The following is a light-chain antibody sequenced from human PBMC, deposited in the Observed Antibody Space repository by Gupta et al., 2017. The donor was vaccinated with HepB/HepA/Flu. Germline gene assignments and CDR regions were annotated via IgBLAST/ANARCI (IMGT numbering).Light chain of an antibody. CDR3: SSYAGSNNLVV. V-gene: IGLV2-8*01. Sequence: QSSLTPPPSASGSPGQSVTISCTGTSSDVGGYSYVSWYQQHPGKAPKVMIYEVSKRPSGVPDRFSGSKSGNTASLTVSGLQAEDEADYYCSSYAGSNNLVVFGGGTKLTVL. CDR2: EVS. CDR1: SSDVGGYSY. J-gene: IGLJ2*01.